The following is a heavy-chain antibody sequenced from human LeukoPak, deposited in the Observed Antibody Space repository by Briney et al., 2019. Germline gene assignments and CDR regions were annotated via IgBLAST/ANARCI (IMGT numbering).Heavy chain of an antibody. Sequence: GASVKLSCKASGYAFTSYGISWVRHAPGQGLEWMGWISACNGNTNYAQKLQGRVTMTTDTSTSTAYMELRRLSSLDAAVYSLATRYNWNVGTTASDCWGQGTLVTVSS. CDR2: ISACNGNT. CDR3: ATRYNWNVGTTASDC. V-gene: IGHV1-18*01. CDR1: GYAFTSYG. D-gene: IGHD1-20*01. J-gene: IGHJ4*02.